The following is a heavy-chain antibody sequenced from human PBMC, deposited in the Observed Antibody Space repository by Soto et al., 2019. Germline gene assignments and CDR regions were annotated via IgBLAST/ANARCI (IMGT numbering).Heavy chain of an antibody. CDR2: INAGNGNT. J-gene: IGHJ6*02. CDR3: ARAFDYYYYYGMDV. V-gene: IGHV1-3*01. Sequence: ASVKVSCKASGYTFTSYAMHWVRQSPGQRLEWMGWINAGNGNTKYSQKFQGRVTITRDTSASTAYMELSSLRSEDTAAYYCARAFDYYYYYGMDVWGQGTTVTVSS. CDR1: GYTFTSYA.